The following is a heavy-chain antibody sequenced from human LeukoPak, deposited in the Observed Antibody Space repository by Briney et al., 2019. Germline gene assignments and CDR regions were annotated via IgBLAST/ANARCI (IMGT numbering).Heavy chain of an antibody. CDR2: IIPILGIA. CDR1: GGTFSSYA. CDR3: AKDLRSWPTAYDY. J-gene: IGHJ4*02. V-gene: IGHV1-69*04. D-gene: IGHD3-16*02. Sequence: ASVKVSCKASGGTFSSYAISWVRQAPGQGLEWMGRIIPILGIANYAQKFQGRVTITADKSTSTAYMELSSLRSEDTAVYYCAKDLRSWPTAYDYWGQGTLVTVSS.